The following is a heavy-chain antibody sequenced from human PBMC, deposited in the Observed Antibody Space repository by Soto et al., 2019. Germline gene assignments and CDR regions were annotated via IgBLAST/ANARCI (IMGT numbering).Heavy chain of an antibody. V-gene: IGHV1-69*02. D-gene: IGHD6-25*01. CDR1: GGTFSSYT. CDR3: ARGAASPFDY. J-gene: IGHJ4*02. Sequence: QVQLVQSGAEVKKPGSSVKVSCKASGGTFSSYTISWVRQAPGQGLEWMGRIIPILGIANYAQKFQGRVTRTAAKSTSTSYRAVRGLRSGDTTVVYCARGAASPFDYGGQGPRVPASS. CDR2: IIPILGIA.